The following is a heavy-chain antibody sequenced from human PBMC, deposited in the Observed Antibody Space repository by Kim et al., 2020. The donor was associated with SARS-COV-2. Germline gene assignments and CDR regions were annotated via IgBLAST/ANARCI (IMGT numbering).Heavy chain of an antibody. CDR1: GVSISGAYY. D-gene: IGHD3-22*01. J-gene: IGHJ4*02. CDR3: ARIGYDTRLY. Sequence: SETLYLTCTVSGVSISGAYYWTWFRQYPGKGLEWIGYIYHNGNTYSHPSLKSRVTMSVDTSKLQFSLNLSSVTAADTAVYYCARIGYDTRLYWGQGILVTVSS. CDR2: IYHNGNT. V-gene: IGHV4-31*03.